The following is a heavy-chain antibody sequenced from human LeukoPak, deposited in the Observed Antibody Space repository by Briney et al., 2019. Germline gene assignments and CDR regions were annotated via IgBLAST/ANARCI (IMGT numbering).Heavy chain of an antibody. Sequence: GSLRLSCAASGFTFSSYSMNWVRQAPGKGLEWIGSIYYSGSTYYNPSLKSRVTISVDTSKNQFSLKLSSVTAADTAVYYCASSILLWFGELSGWFDPWGQGTLVTVSS. J-gene: IGHJ5*02. CDR3: ASSILLWFGELSGWFDP. D-gene: IGHD3-10*01. CDR2: IYYSGST. V-gene: IGHV4-39*07. CDR1: GFTFSSYS.